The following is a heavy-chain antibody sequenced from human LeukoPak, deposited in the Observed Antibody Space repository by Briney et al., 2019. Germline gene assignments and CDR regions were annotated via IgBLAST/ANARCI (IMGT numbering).Heavy chain of an antibody. J-gene: IGHJ5*02. V-gene: IGHV1-69*13. CDR3: AREWFGELSGKNWFDP. CDR2: IIPMFGTA. D-gene: IGHD3-10*01. CDR1: GGTFSSYA. Sequence: ASVKVSCKASGGTFSSYAISWVRQAPGQGLEWMGGIIPMFGTANYTQKVQGRVTITADESTSTAYMELSSLRSEDTAVYYCAREWFGELSGKNWFDPWGQGTLVTVSS.